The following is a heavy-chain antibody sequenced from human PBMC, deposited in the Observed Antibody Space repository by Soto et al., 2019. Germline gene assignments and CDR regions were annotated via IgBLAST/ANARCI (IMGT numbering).Heavy chain of an antibody. CDR3: AWAQRDGLPIYYFDS. J-gene: IGHJ4*02. Sequence: SGPTLVNPTETLTLTCTVSGFSLSKARMGVSWIRQPPGKALEWLAHIFWNDERSYNTSLKSRLTISRDTSKSQVVLTMTNVDPVDTGTYFCAWAQRDGLPIYYFDSSSQRTLDIVSS. CDR1: GFSLSKARMG. CDR2: IFWNDER. V-gene: IGHV2-26*01.